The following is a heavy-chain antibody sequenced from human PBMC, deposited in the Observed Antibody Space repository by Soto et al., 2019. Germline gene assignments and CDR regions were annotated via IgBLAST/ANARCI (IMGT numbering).Heavy chain of an antibody. CDR1: GGSVTSGRYY. D-gene: IGHD5-12*01. V-gene: IGHV4-61*01. CDR2: IYYSGST. CDR3: ARSGSGYSGYDYFDS. J-gene: IGHJ4*02. Sequence: SETLSLTCTVSGGSVTSGRYYWSWIRQPPGKGLEWIGYIYYSGSTNYNPSLKSRVTMSVDTSKNQFSLKVSSVTAADTAVYYCARSGSGYSGYDYFDSWGPGPLVTVSS.